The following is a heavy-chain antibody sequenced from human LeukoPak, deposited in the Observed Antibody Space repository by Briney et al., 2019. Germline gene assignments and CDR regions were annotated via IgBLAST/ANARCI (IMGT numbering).Heavy chain of an antibody. D-gene: IGHD2-2*01. CDR3: TREIRYCSSTSCYGGYGMDV. J-gene: IGHJ6*04. Sequence: SETLSLTCAVPGYSISSGYYWGWIRQPPGKGLEWIGSIYHSGSTYYNPSLKSRVTISVDTSKNQFSLNLSSVTAADTAVYYCTREIRYCSSTSCYGGYGMDVWGKGTTVTVSS. CDR2: IYHSGST. V-gene: IGHV4-38-2*01. CDR1: GYSISSGYY.